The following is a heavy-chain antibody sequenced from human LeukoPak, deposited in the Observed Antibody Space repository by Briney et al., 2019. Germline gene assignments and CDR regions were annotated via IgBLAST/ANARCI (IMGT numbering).Heavy chain of an antibody. Sequence: ASVKVSCKASGYTFTAYYMHWVRQAPGQGLEWMGWINLNSGGTNSAQKFQGRVTMTRDTSISTAYMELSRLRSDDTAVYYCRTDRYGDYGDYIDYWGQGTLVTVSS. CDR3: RTDRYGDYGDYIDY. CDR2: INLNSGGT. CDR1: GYTFTAYY. V-gene: IGHV1-2*02. D-gene: IGHD4-17*01. J-gene: IGHJ4*02.